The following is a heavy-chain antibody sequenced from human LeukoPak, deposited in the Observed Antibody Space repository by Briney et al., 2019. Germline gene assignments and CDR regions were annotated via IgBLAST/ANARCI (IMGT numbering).Heavy chain of an antibody. J-gene: IGHJ4*02. CDR3: ARDWQDTGAFDY. D-gene: IGHD1-26*01. CDR1: GFTFSSYW. Sequence: PGGSLRLSCAASGFTFSSYWMHWVRQDPGKGLVWVSRINSDGSSTSYADSVKGRFTISRDNAKNTLYLQMNSLRAEDTAVYYCARDWQDTGAFDYWGQGTLVTVSS. CDR2: INSDGSST. V-gene: IGHV3-74*01.